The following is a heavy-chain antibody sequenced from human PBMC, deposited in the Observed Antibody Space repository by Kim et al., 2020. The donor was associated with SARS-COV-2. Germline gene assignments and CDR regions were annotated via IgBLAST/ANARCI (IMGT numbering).Heavy chain of an antibody. CDR1: GFTFSDYY. D-gene: IGHD2-15*01. V-gene: IGHV3-11*01. Sequence: GGSLRLSCAASGFTFSDYYMSWISQAPGKGLEWVSYISSSGSTIYYADSVKGRFTISRDNAKNSLYLQMNSLRAEDTAVYYCARDFSDLGGYCSGGSCLYNWFDPWGQGTLVTVSS. CDR2: ISSSGSTI. J-gene: IGHJ5*02. CDR3: ARDFSDLGGYCSGGSCLYNWFDP.